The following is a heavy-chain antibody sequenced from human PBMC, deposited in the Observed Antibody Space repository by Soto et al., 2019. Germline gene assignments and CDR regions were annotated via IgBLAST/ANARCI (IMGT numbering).Heavy chain of an antibody. CDR3: ARYSGYYVTVGY. J-gene: IGHJ4*02. Sequence: QLQLQESGPGLVKPSETLSLTCTVSGGSISSSSYYWGWIRQPPGKGLEWIGSIYYSGSTYYNPSLNSRVTISVATSKNQFSLKLSSVTAADTAVYYCARYSGYYVTVGYGGQGTLVTVSS. D-gene: IGHD5-12*01. CDR2: IYYSGST. V-gene: IGHV4-39*01. CDR1: GGSISSSSYY.